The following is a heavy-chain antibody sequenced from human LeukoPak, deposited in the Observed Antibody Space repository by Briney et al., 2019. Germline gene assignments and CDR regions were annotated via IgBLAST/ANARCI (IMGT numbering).Heavy chain of an antibody. CDR2: ISYDGSNK. CDR3: AKVRWDNSGWYYLDY. Sequence: PGRSLRLSRAASGFTFSSYGMHWVRQAPGKGLEWVAVISYDGSNKYYADSVKGRFTISRDNSKNTLYLQMNSLRAEDTAVYYCAKVRWDNSGWYYLDYWGQGTLVIVSS. J-gene: IGHJ4*02. D-gene: IGHD6-19*01. V-gene: IGHV3-30*18. CDR1: GFTFSSYG.